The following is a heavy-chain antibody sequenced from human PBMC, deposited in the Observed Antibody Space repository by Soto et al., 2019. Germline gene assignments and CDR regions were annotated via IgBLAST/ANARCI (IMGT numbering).Heavy chain of an antibody. D-gene: IGHD3-22*01. CDR2: INPNSGGT. V-gene: IGHV1-2*04. Sequence: ASVKVSCKASGYTFTGYYMHCVRQAPGQGLEWMGWINPNSGGTNYAQKFQGWVTMTRDTSISTAYMELSRLRSDDTAVYYCARDHYDSSGYIAFDIWGQGTMVTVSS. CDR3: ARDHYDSSGYIAFDI. CDR1: GYTFTGYY. J-gene: IGHJ3*02.